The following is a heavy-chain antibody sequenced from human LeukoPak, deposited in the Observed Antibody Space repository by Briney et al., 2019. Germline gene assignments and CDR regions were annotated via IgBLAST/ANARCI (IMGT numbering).Heavy chain of an antibody. CDR1: GVSLSSYS. CDR3: ARAFSGFWEFDF. V-gene: IGHV4-34*01. CDR2: INFTGNTETGTT. Sequence: PSETLSLTCAVSGVSLSSYSWNWIRQLPGAGLEWIAEINFTGNTETGTTSYGPSLKSRVTISADTSTNQLSLHLRSATVADTGVYFCARAFSGFWEFDFWGQGTLVTVSS. J-gene: IGHJ4*02. D-gene: IGHD3-3*01.